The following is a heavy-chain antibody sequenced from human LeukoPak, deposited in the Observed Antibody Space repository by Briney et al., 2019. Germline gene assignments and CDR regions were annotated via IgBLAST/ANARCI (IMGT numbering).Heavy chain of an antibody. CDR3: ARDLGSSWTGY. D-gene: IGHD6-13*01. CDR2: IYSGGST. V-gene: IGHV3-66*02. CDR1: GFTVSSNY. Sequence: GGSLRLSCAASGFTVSSNYMSWVRQAPGKGLEWVSVIYSGGSTYYADSVKGRFTISRDNSKNTLYLQMDSLRAEDTAVYYCARDLGSSWTGYWGQGTLVTVSS. J-gene: IGHJ4*02.